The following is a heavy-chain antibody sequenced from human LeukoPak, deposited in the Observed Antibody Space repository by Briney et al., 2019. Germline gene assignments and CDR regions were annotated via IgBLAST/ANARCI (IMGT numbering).Heavy chain of an antibody. Sequence: GGSLRLSCAASGSTVNNAWMTWVRQAPGKGLEWVGRIKSKTDGGTTDFAAPVNGRFTISRDDSENTLYLQMNSLKAEDTAIYYCTTARGYSAYEYWGRGTMVTVSS. V-gene: IGHV3-15*01. CDR1: GSTVNNAW. CDR2: IKSKTDGGTT. D-gene: IGHD5-12*01. J-gene: IGHJ3*01. CDR3: TTARGYSAYEY.